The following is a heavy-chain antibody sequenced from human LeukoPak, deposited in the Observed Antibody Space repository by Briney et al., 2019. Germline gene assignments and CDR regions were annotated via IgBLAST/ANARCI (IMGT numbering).Heavy chain of an antibody. Sequence: GGSLRLSCAASGFTVSSNYMSWVRQAPGKGLEWVSVIYSGGSTYYADSVKVRFTISRDNSKNTLYLQLNSLRAEDTAVYYCARELDGGKALDYWGQGTWSPSPQ. CDR3: ARELDGGKALDY. CDR1: GFTVSSNY. J-gene: IGHJ4*02. V-gene: IGHV3-66*01. CDR2: IYSGGST. D-gene: IGHD4-23*01.